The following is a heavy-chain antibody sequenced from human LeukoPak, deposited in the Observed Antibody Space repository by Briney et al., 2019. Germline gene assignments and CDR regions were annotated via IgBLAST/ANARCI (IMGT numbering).Heavy chain of an antibody. CDR2: INSEGNNI. Sequence: PGGSLRLSCVASGFTFSDYFMSWMRQAPGKGLEWLSFINSEGNNIYYADSVKGRFTISRGNARNTLYLEMNSLRMEDTAKYYCATSRVFDHWGQGTLVTVSS. CDR3: ATSRVFDH. V-gene: IGHV3-11*04. J-gene: IGHJ4*02. CDR1: GFTFSDYF.